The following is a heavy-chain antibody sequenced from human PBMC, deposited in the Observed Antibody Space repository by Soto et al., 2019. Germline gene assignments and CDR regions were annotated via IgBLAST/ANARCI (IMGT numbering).Heavy chain of an antibody. CDR1: GYTFTSYG. Sequence: ASVKVSCKASGYTFTSYGISWVRQAPGQGLEWMGWINPNRGDTSYAQKFQGRVAMTRNMSTSTVYLELSSLKSDDTAVFYCARDAHFWGQGSLVTVSS. CDR3: ARDAHF. V-gene: IGHV1-2*02. CDR2: INPNRGDT. J-gene: IGHJ4*02. D-gene: IGHD3-3*02.